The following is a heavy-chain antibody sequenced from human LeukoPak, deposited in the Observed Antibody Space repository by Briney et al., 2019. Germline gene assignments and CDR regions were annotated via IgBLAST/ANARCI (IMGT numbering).Heavy chain of an antibody. Sequence: SETLSLTCAVYGGSFSGYYWSWIRQPPGKGLEWIGEINHSGSTNYNPSLKSRVTISVDTSKNQFSLKLSSVTAADTAVYYCASSRDYYDSSGYYWGQGTLVTVSS. J-gene: IGHJ4*02. D-gene: IGHD3-22*01. CDR1: GGSFSGYY. CDR3: ASSRDYYDSSGYY. CDR2: INHSGST. V-gene: IGHV4-34*01.